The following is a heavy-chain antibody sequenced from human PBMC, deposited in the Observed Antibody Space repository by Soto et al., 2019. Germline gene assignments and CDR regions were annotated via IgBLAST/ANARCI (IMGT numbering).Heavy chain of an antibody. V-gene: IGHV3-30*18. CDR2: VSHDGRNT. CDR3: AKGGRQWLVTSDFNY. D-gene: IGHD6-19*01. J-gene: IGHJ4*02. CDR1: GFTFSDYA. Sequence: VQLVESGGGVVQPGRSLRLSCAASGFTFSDYAMHWVRQAPGKGLEWVAVVSHDGRNTHYADSVKGRFTISRDSSKNTVSLGMISLRAEVTAFYYCAKGGRQWLVTSDFNYWGQGALVTVSS.